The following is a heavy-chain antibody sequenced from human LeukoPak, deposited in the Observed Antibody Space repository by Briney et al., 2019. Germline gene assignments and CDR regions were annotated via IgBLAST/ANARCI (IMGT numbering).Heavy chain of an antibody. J-gene: IGHJ4*02. CDR2: ISAYNGNT. Sequence: GASVKVSCKASVYTFTSYGISWVRQAPGQGLEWMGWISAYNGNTNYAQKLQGRVTMTTDTSTSTAYMELRSLRSDDTAVYYCARVRSYYDSSAYDYWGQGTLVTVSS. D-gene: IGHD3-22*01. V-gene: IGHV1-18*01. CDR3: ARVRSYYDSSAYDY. CDR1: VYTFTSYG.